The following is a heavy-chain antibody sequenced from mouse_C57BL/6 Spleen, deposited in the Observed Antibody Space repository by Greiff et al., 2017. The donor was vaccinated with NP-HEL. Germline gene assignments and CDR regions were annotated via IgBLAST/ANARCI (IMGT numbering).Heavy chain of an antibody. CDR2: IYPGDGDT. CDR3: ARCSSYGYFDV. CDR1: GYAFSSYW. Sequence: VQLQQSGAELVKPGASVKISCKASGYAFSSYWMNWVKQRPGKGLEWIGQIYPGDGDTNYNGKFKGKATLTADKSSSTAYMQRSSLTSEDAAVYFCARCSSYGYFDVWGTGTTVTVSS. J-gene: IGHJ1*03. V-gene: IGHV1-80*01. D-gene: IGHD1-1*01.